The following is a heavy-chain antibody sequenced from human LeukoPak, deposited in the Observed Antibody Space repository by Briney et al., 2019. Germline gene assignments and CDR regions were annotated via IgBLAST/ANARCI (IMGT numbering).Heavy chain of an antibody. V-gene: IGHV3-23*01. J-gene: IGHJ4*02. CDR2: ISVSGDST. CDR1: GFTFSSYA. Sequence: SGGSLRLSCAASGFTFSSYAMTWVRQAPGKGLEWVSGISVSGDSTFYADSVKGRFTVSRDNSKNTLYLQMNSLRAEGTAVYYCAKSLFYDSSGQAFDYWGQGTLVTVSS. D-gene: IGHD3-22*01. CDR3: AKSLFYDSSGQAFDY.